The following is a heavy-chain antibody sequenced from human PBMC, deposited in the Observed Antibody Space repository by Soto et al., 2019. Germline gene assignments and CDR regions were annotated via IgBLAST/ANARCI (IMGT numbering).Heavy chain of an antibody. CDR1: GFSFSDFY. D-gene: IGHD2-15*01. CDR2: ISTSGNTK. V-gene: IGHV3-11*04. CDR3: ARGGDLVDYYYYYMDV. Sequence: GGSLRLSCEASGFSFSDFYMSWIRQSPQKGLECIGYISTSGNTKFYGDSVKGRLTISRDNAKNTLDLQLNSLRAEDTAVYYCARGGDLVDYYYYYMDVWGKGTTVTVSS. J-gene: IGHJ6*03.